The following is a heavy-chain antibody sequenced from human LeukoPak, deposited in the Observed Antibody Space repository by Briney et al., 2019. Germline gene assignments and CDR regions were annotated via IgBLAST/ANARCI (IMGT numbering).Heavy chain of an antibody. J-gene: IGHJ4*02. Sequence: SETLSLTCTVSGGSISSNNYYWSWVRQPPGKGLEWIGYIFHSGSTNYNPSLESRVTISLGMSRNQFSLKLSTVTAADTAVYYCAREAMIAFDYWGQGTLVTVSS. V-gene: IGHV4-61*01. CDR2: IFHSGST. D-gene: IGHD3-22*01. CDR1: GGSISSNNYY. CDR3: AREAMIAFDY.